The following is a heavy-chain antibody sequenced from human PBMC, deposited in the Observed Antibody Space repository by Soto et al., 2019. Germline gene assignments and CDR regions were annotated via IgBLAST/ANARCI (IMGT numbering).Heavy chain of an antibody. J-gene: IGHJ4*02. V-gene: IGHV3-48*02. CDR3: ATRSAGGVFDY. Sequence: GGSLRLSCAASGFTFSSYTMNWVRQAPGKGLEWVSYISSSSITIYYADSVKGRFTISRDNAKDSLYLQMSSLRDEDTAVYYCATRSAGGVFDYWGQGTLVTVSS. CDR2: ISSSSITI. D-gene: IGHD6-25*01. CDR1: GFTFSSYT.